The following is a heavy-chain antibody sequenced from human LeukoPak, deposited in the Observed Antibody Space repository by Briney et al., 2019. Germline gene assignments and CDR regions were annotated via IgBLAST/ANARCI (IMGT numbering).Heavy chain of an antibody. CDR1: GGSISSNSYY. V-gene: IGHV4-39*01. D-gene: IGHD6-19*01. CDR2: MYYSGST. Sequence: PSETLSLTCTVSGGSISSNSYYWAWIRQPPGKGLEWIGTMYYSGSTYYNPSLKSRVTISVDTSKNQLSLKLGSVTAADAAVYYCARHSSGSGGAFQYWGQGTPATVSS. CDR3: ARHSSGSGGAFQY. J-gene: IGHJ4*02.